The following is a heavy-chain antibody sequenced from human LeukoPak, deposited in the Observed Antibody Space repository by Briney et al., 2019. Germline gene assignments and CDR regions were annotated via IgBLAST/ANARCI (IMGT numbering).Heavy chain of an antibody. J-gene: IGHJ4*02. CDR2: MSGSGGTT. CDR1: GFTLSSYA. CDR3: AKDHEYSSRPYYFDY. Sequence: PGGSLRLSPAASGFTLSSYAMTWVPQAPGQGLEWGSGMSGSGGTTYYADSVKGRFTISRDNSKNTLYLQMNGLRAEDTALYYCAKDHEYSSRPYYFDYWGQGTLVTVSS. V-gene: IGHV3-23*01. D-gene: IGHD6-19*01.